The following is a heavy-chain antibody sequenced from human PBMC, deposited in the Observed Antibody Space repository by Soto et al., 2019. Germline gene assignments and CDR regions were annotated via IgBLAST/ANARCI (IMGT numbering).Heavy chain of an antibody. CDR3: ARLVTSDDAFDI. CDR2: ISGYNGDI. CDR1: GYTVSNYG. Sequence: QGHLVQSGAEVKKPGASVKVSCKASGYTVSNYGITWVRQAPGQGLEWMGWISGYNGDIDYAPNLQGRVTMTTETSKNTAYMELRRLRYDDTAVYYCARLVTSDDAFDIWGQGTMVTVSS. J-gene: IGHJ3*02. V-gene: IGHV1-18*01.